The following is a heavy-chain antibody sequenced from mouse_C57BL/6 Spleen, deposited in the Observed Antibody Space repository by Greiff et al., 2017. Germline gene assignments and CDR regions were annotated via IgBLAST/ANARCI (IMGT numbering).Heavy chain of an antibody. Sequence: QVQLQQPGAELVKPGASVKLSCKASAYTFTSYWMHWVKQRPGQGLEWIGMIHPNSGSTNYNEKFKSKATLTVDKSSSTAYMQLSSLTSEDSAVYYCARRRDSSLAYWRQGTLVTVSA. V-gene: IGHV1-64*01. CDR3: ARRRDSSLAY. J-gene: IGHJ3*01. CDR1: AYTFTSYW. CDR2: IHPNSGST.